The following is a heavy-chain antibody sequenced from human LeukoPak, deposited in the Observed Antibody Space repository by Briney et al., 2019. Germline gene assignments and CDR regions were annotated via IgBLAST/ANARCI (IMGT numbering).Heavy chain of an antibody. V-gene: IGHV3-30*04. CDR3: AREGGYCSSASCPRGSYYYYGMDV. D-gene: IGHD2-2*03. CDR1: GFTFSSYA. CDR2: ISYIGRNK. Sequence: GRSLRLSCAASGFTFSSYAMHWVREAPGKGLEWVAVISYIGRNKYYADSVKGRFTISRDNSKNTLYLQMNSLRAEDTAVYYCAREGGYCSSASCPRGSYYYYGMDVWGQGTTVTVSS. J-gene: IGHJ6*02.